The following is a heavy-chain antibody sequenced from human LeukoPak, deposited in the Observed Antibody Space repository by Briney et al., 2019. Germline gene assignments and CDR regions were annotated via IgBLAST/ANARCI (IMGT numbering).Heavy chain of an antibody. CDR2: IYSSGST. CDR1: GGSISNYY. V-gene: IGHV4-4*07. J-gene: IGHJ5*02. CDR3: ARDTGFLEWLEVGFDP. Sequence: PSETLSLTCTVSGGSISNYYWSWIRQPAGKRLEWLGRIYSSGSTNYNPSLESRVTVSVDTSKNQFSLKLSSVTAADTAVYYCARDTGFLEWLEVGFDPWGQGTLVTVSS. D-gene: IGHD3-3*01.